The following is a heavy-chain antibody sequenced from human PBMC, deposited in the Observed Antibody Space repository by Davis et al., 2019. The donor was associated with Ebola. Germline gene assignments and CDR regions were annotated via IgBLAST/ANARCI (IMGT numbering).Heavy chain of an antibody. D-gene: IGHD3-22*01. CDR2: IIPILGIA. Sequence: SVKVSCKASGGTFSSYAISWVRQAPGQGLEWMGRIIPILGIANYAQKFQGRVTITADKSTSTAYMELSSLRSEDTAVYYCARVPTYYYDSSGPEGWGQGTLVTVSS. CDR1: GGTFSSYA. V-gene: IGHV1-69*04. J-gene: IGHJ4*02. CDR3: ARVPTYYYDSSGPEG.